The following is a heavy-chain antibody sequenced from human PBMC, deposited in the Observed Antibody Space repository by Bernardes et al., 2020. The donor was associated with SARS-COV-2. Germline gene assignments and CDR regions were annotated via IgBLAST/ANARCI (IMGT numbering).Heavy chain of an antibody. V-gene: IGHV3-21*01. CDR3: ARRGSFNGMDV. CDR1: GFTFTTYS. CDR2: ISSSSSYI. J-gene: IGHJ6*02. Sequence: GSLRLSCAASGFTFTTYSMIWVRQAPGKGLEWVSSISSSSSYIYYADSVKGRFTISRDNAKNSLFLQMNSLRAEDTAVYYCARRGSFNGMDVWGQGTTVTVSS. D-gene: IGHD3-10*01.